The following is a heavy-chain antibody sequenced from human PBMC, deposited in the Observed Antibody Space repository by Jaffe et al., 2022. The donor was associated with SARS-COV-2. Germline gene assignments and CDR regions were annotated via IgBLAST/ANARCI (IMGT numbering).Heavy chain of an antibody. V-gene: IGHV5-51*01. D-gene: IGHD6-25*01. CDR1: GYSFNSYW. CDR3: ARQRHTQRVLAAANWFDP. Sequence: EEQLVQSGAEMKKPGESLKISCKGSGYSFNSYWIAWVRQIPGKGLEWMGRILPADSDTRYSPSFQGQVTMSVDKSTSTAFLQWSSLKASDTAMYFCARQRHTQRVLAAANWFDPWGQGTLVTVSS. J-gene: IGHJ5*02. CDR2: ILPADSDT.